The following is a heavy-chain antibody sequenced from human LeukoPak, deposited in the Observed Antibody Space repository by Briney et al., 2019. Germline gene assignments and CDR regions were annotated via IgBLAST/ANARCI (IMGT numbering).Heavy chain of an antibody. D-gene: IGHD3-3*01. V-gene: IGHV1-69*06. CDR1: GGTFSSYA. CDR2: IIPIFGTA. CDR3: ARGGMDFPRQVGFDY. J-gene: IGHJ4*02. Sequence: SVKVSCKASGGTFSSYAISWVRQATGQGLEWKGGIIPIFGTANYAQKFQGRVTITADKSTSTAHMELSSLRSEDTAVYYCARGGMDFPRQVGFDYWGQGTLVTVSS.